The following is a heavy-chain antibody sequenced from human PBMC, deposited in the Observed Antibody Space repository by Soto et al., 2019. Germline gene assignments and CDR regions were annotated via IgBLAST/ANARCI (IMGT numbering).Heavy chain of an antibody. CDR1: GGTFSRHA. CDR3: AIDDIHGSSWYFWFDL. D-gene: IGHD6-13*01. Sequence: QVQLVQSGSEVKMPGSSVKVSCKTSGGTFSRHAINWVRQAPGQGLEWMGGIIPMFGTTNYAQKFKGRVTISEDESTSTAYMELSSMRSEDAAVYYCAIDDIHGSSWYFWFDLWGQGTMVTVSS. V-gene: IGHV1-69*19. CDR2: IIPMFGTT. J-gene: IGHJ5*02.